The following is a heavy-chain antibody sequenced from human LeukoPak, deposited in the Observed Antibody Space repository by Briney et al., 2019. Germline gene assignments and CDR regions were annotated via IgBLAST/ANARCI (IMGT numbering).Heavy chain of an antibody. V-gene: IGHV3-23*01. CDR2: TFGSGNVA. Sequence: PGGSLRLSCAASGFIFSNYAMSWVRQAPGKGLEWVSTTFGSGNVAYYADSVKGRFTISRDNSKNTLYLQLNSLRAEDTAVYYCTTVALAGGVYWGQGTLVTVSS. J-gene: IGHJ4*02. D-gene: IGHD6-19*01. CDR3: TTVALAGGVY. CDR1: GFIFSNYA.